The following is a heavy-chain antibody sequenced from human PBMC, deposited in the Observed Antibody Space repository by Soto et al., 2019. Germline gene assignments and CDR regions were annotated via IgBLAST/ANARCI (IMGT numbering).Heavy chain of an antibody. J-gene: IGHJ4*02. D-gene: IGHD2-2*01. CDR2: MYHSGKI. Sequence: SETLSRTCAFSGCSISSGGYSWSWIRQPPGKGLEWIGYMYHSGKIYYNPSLKSRVTISIDRSKNQFSLKLSSVTAADPAVYYCARVPDYWGQGILVTVSS. V-gene: IGHV4-30-2*01. CDR1: GCSISSGGYS. CDR3: ARVPDY.